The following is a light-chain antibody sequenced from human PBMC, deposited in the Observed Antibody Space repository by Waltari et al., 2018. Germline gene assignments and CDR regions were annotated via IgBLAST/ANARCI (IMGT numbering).Light chain of an antibody. CDR3: MQSIELPRT. V-gene: IGKV2D-29*01. Sequence: EIVMTQTPLSLSVPHGQTASIFCMSSHSLLDSNGKTYLYWYLQKPGQPPQLLIYEVSNRFPGVPDRFSGSGSGTDFALKISRVEAEDVGVYYCMQSIELPRTFGQGTKVEIK. J-gene: IGKJ1*01. CDR1: HSLLDSNGKTY. CDR2: EVS.